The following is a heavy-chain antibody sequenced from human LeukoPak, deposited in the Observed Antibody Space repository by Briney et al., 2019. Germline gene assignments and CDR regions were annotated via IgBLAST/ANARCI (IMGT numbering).Heavy chain of an antibody. CDR3: ARESDEQFDY. J-gene: IGHJ4*02. CDR2: ISVSGNT. Sequence: GGSLRLSCAASGFTFDDYGMSWVRQGPGKGLEWVSAISVSGNTYHADSVKGRFTISRDNSKNTLYLQMNSLRAEDTAAYYCARESDEQFDYWGQGTLVTVSS. V-gene: IGHV3-23*01. CDR1: GFTFDDYG. D-gene: IGHD1/OR15-1a*01.